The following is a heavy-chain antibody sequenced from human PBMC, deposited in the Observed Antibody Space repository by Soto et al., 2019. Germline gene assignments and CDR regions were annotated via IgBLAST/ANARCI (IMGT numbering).Heavy chain of an antibody. CDR2: ISYDGTKT. CDR3: AKDRGPRRQWFIDPFDY. CDR1: GFTFSIYA. Sequence: QVQLVESGGGVVQPGRSLRVSCAASGFTFSIYAMHWVRQAPGTGLEWVLVISYDGTKTYYPDSVKGRLTISRDNSKNTVYLQMNILRDEDTALYYCAKDRGPRRQWFIDPFDYWGQGTLVTVSP. D-gene: IGHD3-22*01. J-gene: IGHJ4*02. V-gene: IGHV3-30*18.